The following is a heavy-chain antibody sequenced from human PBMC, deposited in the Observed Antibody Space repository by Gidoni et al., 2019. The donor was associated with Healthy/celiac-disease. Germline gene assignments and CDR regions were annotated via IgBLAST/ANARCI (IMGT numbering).Heavy chain of an antibody. J-gene: IGHJ4*02. D-gene: IGHD2-2*01. CDR2: IHHSGST. CDR1: SGYFRGYY. V-gene: IGHV4-34*01. Sequence: VQLQQWGAGLLKTSQTLSLTCAVYSGYFRGYYWSWIRKPPGKGLEWIWEIHHSGSTNYNPSIKSRVTISVDTSKNQCSLKLSSVTAADTAVYYCARAPLDCSSTSCYAPFDYWGQGTLVTVSS. CDR3: ARAPLDCSSTSCYAPFDY.